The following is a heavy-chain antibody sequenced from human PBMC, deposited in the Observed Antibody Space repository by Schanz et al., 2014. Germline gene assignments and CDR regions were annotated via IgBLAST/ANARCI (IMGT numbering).Heavy chain of an antibody. V-gene: IGHV3-20*04. J-gene: IGHJ4*02. CDR2: INWNGGST. CDR1: GFAFSSHD. D-gene: IGHD6-13*01. CDR3: ARDSGSSSWYPSDY. Sequence: EVQLVESGGVVVQPGGSLRLSCVASGFAFSSHDMHWVRQAPGKGLEWVSGINWNGGSTGYADSVKGRFTISRDNAKNSLYLQMNSLRAEDTALYYCARDSGSSSWYPSDYWGQGTLVTVSS.